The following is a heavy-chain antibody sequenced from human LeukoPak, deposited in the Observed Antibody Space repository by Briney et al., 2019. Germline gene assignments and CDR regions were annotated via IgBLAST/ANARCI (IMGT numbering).Heavy chain of an antibody. D-gene: IGHD3-10*01. CDR3: AKVDYYGSGSPAPDY. CDR1: GFTFSSYA. V-gene: IGHV3-23*01. J-gene: IGHJ4*02. Sequence: GGSLRLSCAASGFTFSSYAMSWVRQAPGKGLEWVSAISGSGGSTYYADSVKGRFTISRDNSKNTLYLQMNSLRAEDTAVYYCAKVDYYGSGSPAPDYWGQGTLVTFAS. CDR2: ISGSGGST.